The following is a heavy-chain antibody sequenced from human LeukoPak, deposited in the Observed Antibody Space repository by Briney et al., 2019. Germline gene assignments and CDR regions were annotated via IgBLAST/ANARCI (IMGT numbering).Heavy chain of an antibody. CDR2: INWNAGST. V-gene: IGHV3-20*04. CDR3: ARSLYDFWSGYTDI. J-gene: IGHJ3*02. CDR1: GFTFDDYG. Sequence: GGSLRLSCAASGFTFDDYGMSWVRQAPGKGLEWVSGINWNAGSTGYADSVKGRFTISRDNAKNSLSLQMNSLRAEDTALYYCARSLYDFWSGYTDIWGQGTMVTVSS. D-gene: IGHD3-3*01.